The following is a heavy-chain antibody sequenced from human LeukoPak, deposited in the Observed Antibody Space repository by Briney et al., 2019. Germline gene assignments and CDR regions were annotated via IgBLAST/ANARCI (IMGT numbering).Heavy chain of an antibody. CDR3: ARDMTRYYYYGMDV. CDR2: INSDGSST. Sequence: GGSLRLSCAASGFTFSSYSMNWVRQAPGKGLVWVSRINSDGSSTSYADSVKGRFTISRDNAKNTLYLQMNSLRAEDTAVYYCARDMTRYYYYGMDVWGQGTTVTVSS. D-gene: IGHD2-21*02. CDR1: GFTFSSYS. V-gene: IGHV3-74*01. J-gene: IGHJ6*02.